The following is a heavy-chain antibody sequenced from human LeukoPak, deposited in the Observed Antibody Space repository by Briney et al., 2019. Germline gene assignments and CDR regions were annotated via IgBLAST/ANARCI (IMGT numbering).Heavy chain of an antibody. Sequence: GGSLGLSCAASGFTFSSYGMHWVRQAPGKGLEWVAFIRYDGSNKYYADSVKGRFTISRDNSKNTLYLQMNSLRAEDTAVYYCANRPKDGVDYWGQGTLVTVSS. D-gene: IGHD6-6*01. J-gene: IGHJ4*02. V-gene: IGHV3-30*02. CDR3: ANRPKDGVDY. CDR1: GFTFSSYG. CDR2: IRYDGSNK.